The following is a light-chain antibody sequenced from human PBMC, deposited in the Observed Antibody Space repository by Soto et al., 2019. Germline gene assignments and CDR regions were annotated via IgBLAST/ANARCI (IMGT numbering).Light chain of an antibody. V-gene: IGLV2-23*01. CDR3: CSYAGTVV. CDR2: EGS. Sequence: QSVLTQPASVSGSPGQSITISCTGTSSDVGSYNLVSWYQQHPGKAPRLIIYEGSKRPSGVSTRFSGSKSGNTASLTISGLQAEDETYYYCCSYAGTVVFGGGTKLTVL. J-gene: IGLJ2*01. CDR1: SSDVGSYNL.